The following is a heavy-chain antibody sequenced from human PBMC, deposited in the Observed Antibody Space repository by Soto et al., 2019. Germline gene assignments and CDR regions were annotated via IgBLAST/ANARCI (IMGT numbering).Heavy chain of an antibody. Sequence: PSETLSLTCAVYCGSFSGYYWSWIRQPPGKGLEWIGEINHSGSTNYNPSLKSRVTISVDTSKNQFSLKLSSVTAADTAVYYCARGKLLWFGELNWFDPWGQGTLVTVSS. D-gene: IGHD3-10*01. CDR3: ARGKLLWFGELNWFDP. J-gene: IGHJ5*02. CDR1: CGSFSGYY. V-gene: IGHV4-34*01. CDR2: INHSGST.